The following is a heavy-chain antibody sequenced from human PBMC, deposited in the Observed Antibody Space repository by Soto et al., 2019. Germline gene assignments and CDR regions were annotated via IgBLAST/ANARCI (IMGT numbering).Heavy chain of an antibody. CDR3: ARLLLIFSDENWNDAPSRSGMDV. CDR2: IDPSDSYT. CDR1: GYSFTSYW. Sequence: PGESMKISCKGSGYSFTSYWISWVRQMPGKGLEWMGRIDPSDSYTNYSPSFQGHVTISADKSISTAYLQWSSLKASDTAMYYCARLLLIFSDENWNDAPSRSGMDVWGQGTTVTVSS. V-gene: IGHV5-10-1*01. D-gene: IGHD1-1*01. J-gene: IGHJ6*02.